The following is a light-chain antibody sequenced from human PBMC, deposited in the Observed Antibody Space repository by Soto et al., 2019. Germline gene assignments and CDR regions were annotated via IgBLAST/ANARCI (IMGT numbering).Light chain of an antibody. CDR1: SSNIGSNT. Sequence: QSVLTQPPSASGAPGQSVTISCSGSSSNIGSNTVNWFQQLPGTAPKLLIYSNNQRPSGVPDRFSGSKSGTSASLAISGLQSEDEADYYCAAWDASLNGPVFGTGTKVTVL. V-gene: IGLV1-44*01. CDR2: SNN. CDR3: AAWDASLNGPV. J-gene: IGLJ1*01.